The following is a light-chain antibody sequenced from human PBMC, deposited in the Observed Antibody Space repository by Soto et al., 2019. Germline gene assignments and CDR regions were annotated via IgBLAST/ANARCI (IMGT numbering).Light chain of an antibody. CDR3: QNHNEWPPFT. J-gene: IGKJ3*01. V-gene: IGKV3-15*01. CDR2: DTS. Sequence: EIVMTQSPATLSVSPGESATLSCRASQSVSSNLAWYQQKPGQAPRLLIYDTSTRATGVPARFSGSGSVTDFTLTIYSLHAEDFAIYFCQNHNEWPPFTVGPVTKVDIK. CDR1: QSVSSN.